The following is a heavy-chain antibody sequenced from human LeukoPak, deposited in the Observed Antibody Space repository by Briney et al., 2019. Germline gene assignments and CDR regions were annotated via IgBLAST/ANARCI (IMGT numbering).Heavy chain of an antibody. J-gene: IGHJ4*02. V-gene: IGHV3-9*01. Sequence: GGSLRLSCAASGFTFDDYAMHWVRQAPGKGLEWVSGISWISGSIGYADSVKGRFTISRDNAKNSLYLQMNSLRAEDTALYYCAKDGTYDSSGYFSYWGQGTLVTVSS. CDR3: AKDGTYDSSGYFSY. CDR2: ISWISGSI. CDR1: GFTFDDYA. D-gene: IGHD3-22*01.